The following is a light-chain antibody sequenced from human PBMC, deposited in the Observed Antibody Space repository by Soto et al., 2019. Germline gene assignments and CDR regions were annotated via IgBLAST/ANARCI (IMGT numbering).Light chain of an antibody. CDR3: QQRGSLPIT. Sequence: DIVLTQSPATLSLSPGERATLSCRASQGISSYLDWYQQKRGQAPRLLIYDASNMATGIPARFSGSGSGTEFTLTISSLEPEDFAVYYCQQRGSLPITFGQGTRLEIK. CDR1: QGISSY. J-gene: IGKJ5*01. CDR2: DAS. V-gene: IGKV3-11*01.